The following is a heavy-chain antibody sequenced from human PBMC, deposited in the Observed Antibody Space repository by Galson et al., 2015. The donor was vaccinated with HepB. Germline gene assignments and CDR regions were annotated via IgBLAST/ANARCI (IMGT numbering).Heavy chain of an antibody. CDR3: ARHLNYYDSNGYFRNWLDP. CDR2: IFHSGTA. CDR1: GGSITSNTFY. J-gene: IGHJ5*02. V-gene: IGHV4-39*01. D-gene: IGHD3-22*01. Sequence: LSLTCSVSGGSITSNTFYWAWIRQSPGKGLEWMGSIFHSGTASYSPSLKRRVTLSVDISKNHFSMNLRSVTAADTGVYYCARHLNYYDSNGYFRNWLDPWGQGTLVTVSS.